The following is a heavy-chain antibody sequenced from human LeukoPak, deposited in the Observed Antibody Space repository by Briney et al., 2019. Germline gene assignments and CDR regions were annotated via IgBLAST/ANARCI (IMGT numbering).Heavy chain of an antibody. CDR1: GGSISSSSYY. CDR3: ARDQLDCSGGSCYSEAAGY. J-gene: IGHJ4*02. CDR2: IYYSGST. V-gene: IGHV4-39*07. D-gene: IGHD2-15*01. Sequence: SGTLSLTCTVSGGSISSSSYYWGWIRQPPGKGLEWIGSIYYSGSTYYNPSLKSRVTISVDTSKNQFSLKLSSVTAADTAVYYCARDQLDCSGGSCYSEAAGYWGQGTLVTVSS.